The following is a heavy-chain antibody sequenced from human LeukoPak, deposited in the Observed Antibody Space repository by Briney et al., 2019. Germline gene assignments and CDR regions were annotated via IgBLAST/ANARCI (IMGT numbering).Heavy chain of an antibody. V-gene: IGHV4-4*02. CDR2: IYHSGST. Sequence: GTLSLTCAISGGSISSSNWWSWVRQPPGKGLEWIGEIYHSGSTNYNPSLKSRVTISVDKSKNQFSLKLSSVTAADTAVYYCARYITMVRGVINWGQGTLVTVSS. J-gene: IGHJ4*02. CDR3: ARYITMVRGVIN. D-gene: IGHD3-10*01. CDR1: GGSISSSNW.